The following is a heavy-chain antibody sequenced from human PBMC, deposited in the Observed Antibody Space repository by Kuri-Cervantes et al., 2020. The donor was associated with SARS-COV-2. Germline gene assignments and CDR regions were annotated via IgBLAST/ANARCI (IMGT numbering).Heavy chain of an antibody. J-gene: IGHJ4*02. CDR3: ARDLRLGKSLDY. Sequence: GESLKISCAASGFTVSSNYMSWVRQAPGKGLEWVSVIYSGGSTYYADSVKGRFTISRDNAKSSLFLQLTSLRAEDTAVYYCARDLRLGKSLDYWGQGTLVTVSS. CDR1: GFTVSSNY. CDR2: IYSGGST. D-gene: IGHD7-27*01. V-gene: IGHV3-66*01.